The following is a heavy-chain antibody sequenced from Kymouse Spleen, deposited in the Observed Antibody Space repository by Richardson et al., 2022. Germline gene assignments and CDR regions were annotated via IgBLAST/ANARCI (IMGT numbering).Heavy chain of an antibody. CDR3: AKEGTFDAFDI. CDR2: ISYDGSNK. V-gene: IGHV3-30*18. D-gene: IGHD1-7*01. CDR1: GFTFSSYG. J-gene: IGHJ3*02. Sequence: QVQLVESGGGVVQPGRSLRLSCAASGFTFSSYGMHWVRQAPGKGLEWVAVISYDGSNKYYADSVKGRFTISRDNSKNTLYLQMNSLRAEDTAVYYCAKEGTFDAFDIWGQGTMVTVSS.